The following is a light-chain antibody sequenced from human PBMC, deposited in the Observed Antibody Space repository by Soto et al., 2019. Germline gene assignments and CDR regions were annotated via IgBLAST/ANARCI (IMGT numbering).Light chain of an antibody. Sequence: QSALTQPASVSGSPGQSITFSCTGTSSDVGAYNYVSWYQQHPGKAPKLMIYDVSNRPSGISNRFSASKSGNKASLTISGLQSEDEADYYCSSYTDSSTYVFGTGTKVTVL. CDR1: SSDVGAYNY. J-gene: IGLJ1*01. CDR3: SSYTDSSTYV. V-gene: IGLV2-14*03. CDR2: DVS.